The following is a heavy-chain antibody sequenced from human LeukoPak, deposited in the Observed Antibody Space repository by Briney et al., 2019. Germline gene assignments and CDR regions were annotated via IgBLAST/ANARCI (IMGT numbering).Heavy chain of an antibody. CDR2: ISSRSTYI. J-gene: IGHJ4*02. CDR3: AKFSRAADSY. D-gene: IGHD2-15*01. Sequence: GGSLRLSCAASGFTFSNYSMNWVRQAPGKGLEWVSSISSRSTYIYHADSVKGRFTISRDNAKNSLFLQMNSLRAEDTAVYYCAKFSRAADSYWGQGTLVTVSS. CDR1: GFTFSNYS. V-gene: IGHV3-21*01.